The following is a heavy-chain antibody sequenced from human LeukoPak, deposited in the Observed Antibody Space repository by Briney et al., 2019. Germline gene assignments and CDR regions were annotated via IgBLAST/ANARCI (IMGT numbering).Heavy chain of an antibody. D-gene: IGHD4-17*01. CDR2: IKSKSERGTT. Sequence: GGSLRLSCAASGFTFSNGWMSWVRQAPGKGLEWVGRIKSKSERGTTDYAAPVKGRFTISRDGSTNTVYLHMNSLRAEDTAVYYCARGDDYGDSLVAYWGQGTLVTVSS. CDR3: ARGDDYGDSLVAY. V-gene: IGHV3-15*01. CDR1: GFTFSNGW. J-gene: IGHJ4*02.